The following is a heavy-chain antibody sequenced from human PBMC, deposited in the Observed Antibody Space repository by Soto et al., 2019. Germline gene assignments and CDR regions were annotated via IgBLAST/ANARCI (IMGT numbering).Heavy chain of an antibody. CDR1: GFTFRTYG. Sequence: QVQLVESGGGVVQPGRSLRLSCAASGFTFRTYGMHWVRQAPGKGLEWLAVISNTGINKYYADSVKGRFTISRDNSRDTLFLQMNSLRGEDTAIYYCAKVIRADSTSSNFYYYSGLDVWGQRTTVTVSS. J-gene: IGHJ6*02. D-gene: IGHD6-6*01. V-gene: IGHV3-30*18. CDR2: ISNTGINK. CDR3: AKVIRADSTSSNFYYYSGLDV.